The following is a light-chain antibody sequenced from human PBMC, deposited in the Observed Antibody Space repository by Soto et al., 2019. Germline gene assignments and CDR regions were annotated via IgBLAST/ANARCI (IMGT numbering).Light chain of an antibody. V-gene: IGKV3-15*01. CDR2: GAS. CDR1: QSVSSN. CDR3: QQYNNWPSWT. J-gene: IGKJ1*01. Sequence: EIVMTRSPATLSVSPGERATLSCRASQSVSSNLAWYQQKPGQAPRLLIYGASTRATGIPARFSGSGSGTEFTLTISSLQSEDFAVYYCQQYNNWPSWTLGQGTKVDI.